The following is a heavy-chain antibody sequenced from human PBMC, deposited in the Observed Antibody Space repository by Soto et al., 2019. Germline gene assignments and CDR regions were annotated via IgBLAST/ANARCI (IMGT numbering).Heavy chain of an antibody. J-gene: IGHJ5*02. CDR1: GYTFTGYY. V-gene: IGHV1-2*02. D-gene: IGHD3-22*01. CDR2: IIPGSGGT. Sequence: QVQLVQSGAEVKKPGASVKVSCKASGYTFTGYYIHWVRQAPGQGLEWMGWIIPGSGGTKYAQKFQGRVTVTGDTSTSTVYMERSRLTSDDTDVYYCVSGNYDSSSLYLEGWFDPWGHGTLGPVSS. CDR3: VSGNYDSSSLYLEGWFDP.